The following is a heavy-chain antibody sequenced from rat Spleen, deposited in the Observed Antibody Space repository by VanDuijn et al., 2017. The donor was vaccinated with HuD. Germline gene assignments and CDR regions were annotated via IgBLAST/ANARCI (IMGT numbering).Heavy chain of an antibody. Sequence: QVQLKESGPGLVQPSQTLSLTCTASGFSLTNNGVSWVRQPPGKGLEWMGVIWGDGSTKYNSALKSRLSISRDTSKSQVFLKMNSLQTEDTAIYFCTGDGGGYYYDGYYHVPFAYWGQGTLVTVSS. V-gene: IGHV2-13*01. CDR1: GFSLTNNG. CDR3: TGDGGGYYYDGYYHVPFAY. J-gene: IGHJ3*01. CDR2: IWGDGST. D-gene: IGHD1-12*03.